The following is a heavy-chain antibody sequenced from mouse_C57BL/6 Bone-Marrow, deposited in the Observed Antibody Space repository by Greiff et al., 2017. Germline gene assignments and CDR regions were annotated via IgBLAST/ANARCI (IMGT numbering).Heavy chain of an antibody. V-gene: IGHV1-81*01. CDR2: IYPRSGNT. J-gene: IGHJ4*01. D-gene: IGHD1-1*01. CDR3: AREVLYYGSSYDAMDY. CDR1: GYTFTSYG. Sequence: VKLMESGAELARPGASVKLSCKASGYTFTSYGISWVKQRTGQGLEWIGEIYPRSGNTYYNEKFKGKATLTADKSSSTAYMELRSLTSEDSAVYFCAREVLYYGSSYDAMDYWGQGTSVTVSS.